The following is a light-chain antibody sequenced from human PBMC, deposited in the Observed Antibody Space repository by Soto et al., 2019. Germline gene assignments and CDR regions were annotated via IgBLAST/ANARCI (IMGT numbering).Light chain of an antibody. J-gene: IGLJ3*02. CDR2: DNN. CDR1: SSNIGNDY. Sequence: QSALTQPPSVSATPGQKVTISCSGSSSNIGNDYVFWYQQLPGTAPKLLIYDNNKRPSGIPARFSGSKSGTSATLGITGLQTGDEADYYCGTWDFSLSAGVFGGGTKLTVL. CDR3: GTWDFSLSAGV. V-gene: IGLV1-51*01.